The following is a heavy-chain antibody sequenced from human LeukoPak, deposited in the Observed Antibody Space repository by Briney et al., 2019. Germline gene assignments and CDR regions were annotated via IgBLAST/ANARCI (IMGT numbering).Heavy chain of an antibody. D-gene: IGHD2-2*01. CDR2: IYYSGST. J-gene: IGHJ6*04. CDR1: VGSISSYY. CDR3: ARDKRSYTCSSTSCYEYYYYYYGMDV. V-gene: IGHV4-59*01. Sequence: PSETLSLTCTVSVGSISSYYWSWIRQPPGKGLEWIGYIYYSGSTNYNPSLKSRVTISVDTSKNQFSLKLSSVTAADTAVYYCARDKRSYTCSSTSCYEYYYYYYGMDVWGKGTTVTVSS.